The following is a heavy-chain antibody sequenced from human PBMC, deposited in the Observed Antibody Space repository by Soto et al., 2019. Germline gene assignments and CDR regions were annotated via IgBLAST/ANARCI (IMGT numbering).Heavy chain of an antibody. V-gene: IGHV1-8*01. Sequence: QVQLVQSGAEVKKPGASVKVSCKASGYTLTSYDINWVRQATGQGLEWMGWMNPNSGDGGDAQKFQGRVTMTGNTSISTAYIELRSLRSEDTAVYYWTRGSWLGEVENYDYGLAVWGQGTTVTVS. D-gene: IGHD3-10*01. CDR2: MNPNSGDG. J-gene: IGHJ6*02. CDR1: GYTLTSYD. CDR3: TRGSWLGEVENYDYGLAV.